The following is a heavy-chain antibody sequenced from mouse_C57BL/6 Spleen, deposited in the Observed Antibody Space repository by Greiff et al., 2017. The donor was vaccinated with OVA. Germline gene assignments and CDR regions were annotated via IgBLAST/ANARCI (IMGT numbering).Heavy chain of an antibody. V-gene: IGHV8-12*01. CDR2: IYWDDDK. J-gene: IGHJ1*03. Sequence: QVTLKESGPGILQSSQTLSLTCSFSGFSLSTSGMGVSWIRQPSGKGLEWLAHIYWDDDKRYNPSLKSRLTISKDTSRNQVFLKITSVDTADTATYYCAQMISWYFDVWGTGTTVTVSS. CDR3: AQMISWYFDV. D-gene: IGHD2-4*01. CDR1: GFSLSTSGMG.